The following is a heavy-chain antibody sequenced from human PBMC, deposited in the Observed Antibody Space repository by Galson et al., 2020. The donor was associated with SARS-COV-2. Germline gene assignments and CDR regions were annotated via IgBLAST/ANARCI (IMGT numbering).Heavy chain of an antibody. Sequence: GGSPRLLFAASGFTLSKHAMGLVRQAPGKGLVWVPPLSERCGCTYFADSGEGRIPNLKGQRKNTLHLQMNSLRAEDTAVYYCAKDGGLWRYDFWTGYYPYFDYWGQGTLVTAPS. CDR2: LSERCGCT. D-gene: IGHD3-3*01. J-gene: IGHJ4*02. CDR1: GFTLSKHA. V-gene: IGHV3-23*01. CDR3: AKDGGLWRYDFWTGYYPYFDY.